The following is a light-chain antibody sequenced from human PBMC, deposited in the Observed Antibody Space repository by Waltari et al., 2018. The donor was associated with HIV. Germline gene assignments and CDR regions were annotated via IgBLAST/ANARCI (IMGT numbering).Light chain of an antibody. CDR3: SSYAGSNSVV. CDR1: SSDVGGYNY. CDR2: EVS. Sequence: QSALTQPPSASGSPGQSVTIPCTGTSSDVGGYNYVSWYQQHPGNAPKLMIYEVSKRPSGVPDRFSGSKSGNTASLTVSGLQAEDEADYYCSSYAGSNSVVFGGGTKLTVL. V-gene: IGLV2-8*01. J-gene: IGLJ2*01.